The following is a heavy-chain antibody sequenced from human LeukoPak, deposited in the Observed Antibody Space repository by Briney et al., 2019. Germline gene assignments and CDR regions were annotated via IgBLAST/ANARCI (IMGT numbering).Heavy chain of an antibody. J-gene: IGHJ4*02. CDR2: INPNSGGT. V-gene: IGHV1-2*02. Sequence: ASVKVSCKASGYTFTSYGISWVRQAPGQGLEWMGWINPNSGGTNYAQKFQGRVTMTRDTSISTAYMELSRLRSDDTAVYYCARGPRDTAMGHWGQGTLVTVSS. CDR1: GYTFTSYG. CDR3: ARGPRDTAMGH. D-gene: IGHD5-18*01.